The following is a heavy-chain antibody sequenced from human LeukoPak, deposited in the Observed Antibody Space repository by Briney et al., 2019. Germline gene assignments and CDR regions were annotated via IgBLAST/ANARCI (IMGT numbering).Heavy chain of an antibody. Sequence: GASVKVSCKASGYTFTSYDINWVRQATGQGLEWMGWMNPNSGNTGYAQKFQGRVTMTRNTSISTAYMELSSLRSEDTAVYYCARANYYGSGMKRWFDPWGQGTLVTVSS. V-gene: IGHV1-8*01. J-gene: IGHJ5*02. CDR2: MNPNSGNT. CDR3: ARANYYGSGMKRWFDP. CDR1: GYTFTSYD. D-gene: IGHD3-10*01.